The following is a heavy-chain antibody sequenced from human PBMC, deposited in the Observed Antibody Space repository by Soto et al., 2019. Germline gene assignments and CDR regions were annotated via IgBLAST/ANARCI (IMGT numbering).Heavy chain of an antibody. Sequence: LRLSCAASGFTFSSYAMSWVRQAPGKGLEWVSAISGSGGSTYYADSVKGRFTISRDNSKNTLYLQMNSLRAEDTAVYYCAKDISSSWMNYFDYWGQGTLVTVSS. V-gene: IGHV3-23*01. CDR1: GFTFSSYA. CDR3: AKDISSSWMNYFDY. J-gene: IGHJ4*02. D-gene: IGHD6-13*01. CDR2: ISGSGGST.